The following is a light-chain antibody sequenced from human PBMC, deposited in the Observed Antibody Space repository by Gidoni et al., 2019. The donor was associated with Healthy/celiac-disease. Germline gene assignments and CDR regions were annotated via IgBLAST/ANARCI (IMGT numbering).Light chain of an antibody. J-gene: IGKJ1*01. CDR3: QQSYSTPRT. Sequence: DIQMTQSPSSLSASVGDRVTITCRASQSISSYLNWYQQKPGKAPKLLIYAASSLQSGVPSRFSGSGSGTDFTLTISSMQPEDFATYYCQQSYSTPRTFXHXIKVXIK. CDR1: QSISSY. CDR2: AAS. V-gene: IGKV1-39*01.